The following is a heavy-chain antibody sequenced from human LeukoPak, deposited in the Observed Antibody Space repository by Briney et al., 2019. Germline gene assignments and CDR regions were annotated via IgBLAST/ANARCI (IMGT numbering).Heavy chain of an antibody. J-gene: IGHJ5*02. CDR2: MNPNSGNT. Sequence: ASVKVSCKASGYTFTSYDINWVRQATGQGLEWMGWMNPNSGNTGYAQKFQGRVTMTRNTSISTAYMELSSLRSEDTAVYYCARGAGLAPYYDFWSGYSTRNGFDPWGQGTLVTVSS. CDR1: GYTFTSYD. V-gene: IGHV1-8*01. D-gene: IGHD3-3*01. CDR3: ARGAGLAPYYDFWSGYSTRNGFDP.